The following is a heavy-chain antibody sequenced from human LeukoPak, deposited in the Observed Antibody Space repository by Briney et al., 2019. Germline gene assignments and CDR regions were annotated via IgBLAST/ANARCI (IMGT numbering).Heavy chain of an antibody. Sequence: PSETLSLTCAVSGDSISSVYYWGWIRQPPGKGLEWVVTIYHSGTSYYNPSLKSRVTISLDTSKNQFSLKLSSATAANTAVDYCAGHQSYDSRGSHYNSNYYMDVWGKGTTVTVSS. V-gene: IGHV4-38-2*01. D-gene: IGHD3-22*01. CDR3: AGHQSYDSRGSHYNSNYYMDV. CDR2: IYHSGTS. CDR1: GDSISSVYY. J-gene: IGHJ6*03.